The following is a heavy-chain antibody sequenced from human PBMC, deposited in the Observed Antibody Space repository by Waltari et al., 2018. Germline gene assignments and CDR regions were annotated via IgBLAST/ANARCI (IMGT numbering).Heavy chain of an antibody. CDR1: GGSFSGYY. CDR3: ARGYYYDSSGYRNWFDP. CDR2: INHSGST. V-gene: IGHV4-34*01. Sequence: QVQLQQWGAGLLKPSETLSLTCAVYGGSFSGYYWSWIRQHPGKGLEWIGEINHSGSTNYNPSLKSRVTISVDTSKNQFSLKLSSVTAADTAVYYCARGYYYDSSGYRNWFDPWGQGTLVTVSS. J-gene: IGHJ5*02. D-gene: IGHD3-22*01.